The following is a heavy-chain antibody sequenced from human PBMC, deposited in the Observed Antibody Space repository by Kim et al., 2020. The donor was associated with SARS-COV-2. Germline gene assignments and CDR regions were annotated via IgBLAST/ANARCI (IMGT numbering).Heavy chain of an antibody. V-gene: IGHV4-39*01. CDR1: GGSISSNNYY. CDR2: IYYTGST. J-gene: IGHJ5*02. D-gene: IGHD3-3*01. Sequence: SETLSLTCTVSGGSISSNNYYWDWIRQPPGKGREWIGGIYYTGSTYYNPSLNSRVTISVDTSKNQFSLKLSSVTAADTAVYYCAARDFWSCYSRFDPWGQGTRVTVPT. CDR3: AARDFWSCYSRFDP.